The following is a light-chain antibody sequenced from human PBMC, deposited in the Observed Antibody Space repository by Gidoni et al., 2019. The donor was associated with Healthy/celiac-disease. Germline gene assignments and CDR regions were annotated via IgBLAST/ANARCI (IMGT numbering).Light chain of an antibody. J-gene: IGKJ5*01. Sequence: DIVMTQSPLSLTVTPGEPASISCRSSQSLLHSNGYNYLDWYLQKPGQSPQLLIYLGSNRASWVPDRFSGSGSGTDFTLKISRVEAEDVGVYYCMQALQTPITFGQGTRLEIK. CDR1: QSLLHSNGYNY. V-gene: IGKV2-28*01. CDR2: LGS. CDR3: MQALQTPIT.